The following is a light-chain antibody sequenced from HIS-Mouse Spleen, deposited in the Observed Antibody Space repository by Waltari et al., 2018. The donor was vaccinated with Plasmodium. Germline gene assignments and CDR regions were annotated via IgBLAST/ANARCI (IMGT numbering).Light chain of an antibody. J-gene: IGKJ2*01. V-gene: IGKV1-5*03. Sequence: IQMTQSPTTMSASVGDRVTSTCRASQSISSWLAWYQQKPGKAPKLLIYKASSLESGVPSRFSGSGSGTEFTLTISSLQPDDFATYYCQQYNSYSYTFGQGTKLEIK. CDR1: QSISSW. CDR3: QQYNSYSYT. CDR2: KAS.